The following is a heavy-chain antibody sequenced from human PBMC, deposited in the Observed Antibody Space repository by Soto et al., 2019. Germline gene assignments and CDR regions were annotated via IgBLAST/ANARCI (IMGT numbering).Heavy chain of an antibody. CDR2: FYYSGST. V-gene: IGHV4-39*02. CDR3: AITETTLYNCFDP. D-gene: IGHD3-16*01. Sequence: SETLSLTCVVSGDSMTRGSYYWAWIRQPPGKGLEWIGSFYYSGSTNYNPSLKSRVTVSPDTSKKHFSLRLNSVTAADTAVYYCAITETTLYNCFDPWGQGTLVTGSS. J-gene: IGHJ5*02. CDR1: GDSMTRGSYY.